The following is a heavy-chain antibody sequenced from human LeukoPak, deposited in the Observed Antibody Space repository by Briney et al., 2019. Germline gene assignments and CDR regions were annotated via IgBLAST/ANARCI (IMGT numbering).Heavy chain of an antibody. Sequence: SETLSLTCTVSGGSISSYYWSWIRQPPGKGLEWIGYIYYSGSTNYNPSLKSRVTTSVDTSKNQFSLKLSSVTAADTAVYYCARAGSYGYLGGSGFDYWGQGTLVTVSS. D-gene: IGHD5-18*01. V-gene: IGHV4-59*01. J-gene: IGHJ4*02. CDR2: IYYSGST. CDR3: ARAGSYGYLGGSGFDY. CDR1: GGSISSYY.